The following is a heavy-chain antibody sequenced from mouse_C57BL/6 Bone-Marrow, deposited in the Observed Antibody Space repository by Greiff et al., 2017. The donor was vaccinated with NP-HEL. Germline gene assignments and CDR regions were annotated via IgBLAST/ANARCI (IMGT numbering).Heavy chain of an antibody. Sequence: VQLVESGGDLVKPGGSLKLSCAASGFTFSSYGMSWVRQTPDKRLEWVATISSGGSYTYYPDSVKGRFTISRDNAKNTLYLQMSSLKSEDTAMYYCARRGYGSSYWYFDVWGTGTTVTVSS. CDR2: ISSGGSYT. V-gene: IGHV5-6*01. CDR3: ARRGYGSSYWYFDV. D-gene: IGHD1-1*01. J-gene: IGHJ1*03. CDR1: GFTFSSYG.